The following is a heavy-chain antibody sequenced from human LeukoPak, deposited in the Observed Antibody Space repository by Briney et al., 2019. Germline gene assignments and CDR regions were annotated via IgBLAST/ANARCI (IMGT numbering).Heavy chain of an antibody. V-gene: IGHV1-18*01. CDR1: GYTFTSYG. CDR3: ARAVAMVRGVITTVFDY. CDR2: ISAYNGNT. J-gene: IGHJ4*02. D-gene: IGHD3-10*01. Sequence: ASVKVSCKASGYTFTSYGISWVRQAPGQGLEWMGWISAYNGNTNYAQKLQGRVTMTTDTSTSTAYMELRSLRSDDTAVYYCARAVAMVRGVITTVFDYWGQGTLVTVS.